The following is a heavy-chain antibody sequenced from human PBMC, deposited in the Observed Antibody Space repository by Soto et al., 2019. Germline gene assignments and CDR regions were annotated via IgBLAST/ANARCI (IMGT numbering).Heavy chain of an antibody. D-gene: IGHD3-16*01. J-gene: IGHJ6*02. V-gene: IGHV1-18*01. CDR1: GYTFTTYD. CDR3: ARQGMITRPEYGMDV. CDR2: ISPYSGNT. Sequence: ASVKVSCKASGYTFTTYDFNWVRQAPGQGLEWMGWISPYSGNTHYARKVQGRLTMTTDTSTSTAYLQWSSLKASDTAMYYCARQGMITRPEYGMDVWGQGTTVTVSS.